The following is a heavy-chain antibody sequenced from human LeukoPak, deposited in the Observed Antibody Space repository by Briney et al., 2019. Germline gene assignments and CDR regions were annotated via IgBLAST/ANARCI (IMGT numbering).Heavy chain of an antibody. CDR2: IYSGGSS. CDR1: GFTVSTNY. Sequence: GGSLRLSCAASGFTVSTNYMSWVRQAPGKGLEWVSVIYSGGSSYYADSVKGRFTISRDNSKNALYLQMSTLRAEDTAVYYCASAGGYTYGTGGYWGQGTLVTVSS. CDR3: ASAGGYTYGTGGY. V-gene: IGHV3-66*01. D-gene: IGHD5-18*01. J-gene: IGHJ4*02.